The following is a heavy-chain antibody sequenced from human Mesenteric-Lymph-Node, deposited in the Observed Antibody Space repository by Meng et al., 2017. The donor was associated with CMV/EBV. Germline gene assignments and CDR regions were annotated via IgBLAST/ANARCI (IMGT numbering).Heavy chain of an antibody. CDR1: GYTFIDYY. CDR3: ASRAGIQEDYFAH. CDR2: INPNSGDT. J-gene: IGHJ4*02. D-gene: IGHD1-1*01. V-gene: IGHV1-2*02. Sequence: ASVKVSCKASGYTFIDYYMHWVRQAPGQGFEWMGWINPNSGDTHYAQKFQGRVTMTRDTSIRTAYMELSRLRSDDTAVYYCASRAGIQEDYFAHWGQGTLVTVSS.